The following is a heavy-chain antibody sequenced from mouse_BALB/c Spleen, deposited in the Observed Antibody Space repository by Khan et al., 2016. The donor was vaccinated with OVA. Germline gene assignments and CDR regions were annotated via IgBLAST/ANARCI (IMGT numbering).Heavy chain of an antibody. CDR3: ERMAYDYDSEGCAY. CDR2: ISSGGSYT. J-gene: IGHJ3*01. CDR1: GFTFSTYG. Sequence: EVQVVESGGDLVKPGGSLKLSCAASGFTFSTYGMSWVRQTLNQRLEWVATISSGGSYTYYPDSVKGRFTISRDNAKNTLYLHMSSLKSQDTAMYYCERMAYDYDSEGCAYWSQGTLGTVSA. D-gene: IGHD1-1*01. V-gene: IGHV5-6*01.